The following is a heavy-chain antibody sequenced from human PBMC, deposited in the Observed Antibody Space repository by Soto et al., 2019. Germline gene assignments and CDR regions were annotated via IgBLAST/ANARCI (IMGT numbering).Heavy chain of an antibody. J-gene: IGHJ3*02. Sequence: GASGKVSCKASGGTFSSYAISGVRQAPGQGLEWMGGIIPIFGTANYAQKFQGRVTITADESTSTAYMELSSLRSEDTAVYYCARDLWLKYCTNAVCYKGGHGAFDIWGQGTMVTVSS. CDR3: ARDLWLKYCTNAVCYKGGHGAFDI. CDR1: GGTFSSYA. D-gene: IGHD2-8*01. CDR2: IIPIFGTA. V-gene: IGHV1-69*13.